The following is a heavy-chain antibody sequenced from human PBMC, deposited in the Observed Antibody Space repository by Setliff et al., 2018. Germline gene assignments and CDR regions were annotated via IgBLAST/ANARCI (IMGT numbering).Heavy chain of an antibody. V-gene: IGHV3-23*01. D-gene: IGHD4-4*01. J-gene: IGHJ4*01. CDR1: GFAFTSYH. CDR2: VNSGVSA. CDR3: ATSTIITYYFDY. Sequence: GGSLRLSCVTSGFAFTSYHMTWVRQAPGKGLEWVASVNSGVSADYTDSVKGRFTISRDNSRNTLYLQMKSLRAEDTGIYYCATSTIITYYFDYWGHGILVTVSS.